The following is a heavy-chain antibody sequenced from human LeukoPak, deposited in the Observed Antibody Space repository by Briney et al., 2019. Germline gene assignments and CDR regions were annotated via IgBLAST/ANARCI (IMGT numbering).Heavy chain of an antibody. CDR2: IRGAEGGT. Sequence: PGGSLRLSCAASGFTINTFTMNWVRQAPGKGLEWVSTIRGAEGGTYYADSVKGRFTISRDNFENTLYLQMNYLREEDTALCYCAKAFSSGWSPFDYWGQGALVTVSS. V-gene: IGHV3-23*01. D-gene: IGHD6-19*01. CDR3: AKAFSSGWSPFDY. CDR1: GFTINTFT. J-gene: IGHJ4*02.